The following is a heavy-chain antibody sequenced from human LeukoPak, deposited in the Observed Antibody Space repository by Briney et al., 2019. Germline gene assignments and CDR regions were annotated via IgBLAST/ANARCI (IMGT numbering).Heavy chain of an antibody. D-gene: IGHD4-17*01. J-gene: IGHJ3*02. Sequence: GGSLRLSCAASGFTFDDYVMHWVRQAPGKGLEWVSGISWNSGRIAYADSVKGRFTISRDNAKNSLYLQMNSLRGEDMALYYCARDRNGDYDLSDHDAFDIWGQGTMVTVSS. CDR3: ARDRNGDYDLSDHDAFDI. V-gene: IGHV3-9*03. CDR2: ISWNSGRI. CDR1: GFTFDDYV.